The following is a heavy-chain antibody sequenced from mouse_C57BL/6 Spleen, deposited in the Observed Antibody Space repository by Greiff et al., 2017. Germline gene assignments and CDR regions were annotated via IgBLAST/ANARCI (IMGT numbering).Heavy chain of an antibody. D-gene: IGHD1-1*01. Sequence: VQLQQSGPELVKPGASVKISCKASGYTFTDYYMNWVKQSHGKSLEWIGDINPNNGGTSYNQKFKGKATLTVDKSSSTAYMELRSLTSEDSAVYYCARERSYDWDFDVWGTGTTVTVSS. CDR2: INPNNGGT. CDR3: ARERSYDWDFDV. J-gene: IGHJ1*03. CDR1: GYTFTDYY. V-gene: IGHV1-26*01.